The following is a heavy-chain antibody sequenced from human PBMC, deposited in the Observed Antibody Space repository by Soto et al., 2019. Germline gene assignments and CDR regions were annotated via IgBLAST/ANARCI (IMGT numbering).Heavy chain of an antibody. CDR2: IKEDGSEN. CDR1: GFILRNYW. Sequence: EVQLVESGGGLVQPGGSLRLSCADSGFILRNYWMSWVRQAPGMGLQWVASIKEDGSENYYVDPVKGRFTISRENAKNSRYLQMNSLRAEDTAVYYCARYRSLDPWGQGILVTVSS. CDR3: ARYRSLDP. V-gene: IGHV3-7*03. J-gene: IGHJ5*02. D-gene: IGHD3-16*02.